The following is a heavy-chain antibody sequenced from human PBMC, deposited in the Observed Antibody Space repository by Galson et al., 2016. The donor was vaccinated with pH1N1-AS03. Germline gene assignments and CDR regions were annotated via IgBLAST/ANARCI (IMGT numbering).Heavy chain of an antibody. CDR1: GGAISDGGYY. D-gene: IGHD4-17*01. V-gene: IGHV4-31*03. CDR3: ARDRHDYGPDPFDV. Sequence: TLSLTCTVSGGAISDGGYYWGWIRQLPGKGLEWMGYIYYSGKAYYNPSLESRLSISVDTSKNEFSLKLTSVTAADTALYYCARDRHDYGPDPFDVWGQGTMATVSP. CDR2: IYYSGKA. J-gene: IGHJ3*01.